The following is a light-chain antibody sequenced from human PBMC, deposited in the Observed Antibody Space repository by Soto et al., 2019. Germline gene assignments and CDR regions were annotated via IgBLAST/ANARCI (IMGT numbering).Light chain of an antibody. CDR1: QSVSTNY. V-gene: IGKV3-20*01. Sequence: EIVLTQSPGTLSLSPGERVTLSCRASQSVSTNYLAWYQRKPGQAPRLLIYGASSRATDIPDRFSGSGSGTDFTLTITRLKPEDFAVYYCQQYGSSPPTFGQGTKVEL. J-gene: IGKJ1*01. CDR3: QQYGSSPPT. CDR2: GAS.